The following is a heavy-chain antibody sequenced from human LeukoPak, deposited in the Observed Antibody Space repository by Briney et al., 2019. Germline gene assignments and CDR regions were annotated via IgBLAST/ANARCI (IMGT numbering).Heavy chain of an antibody. CDR3: ARGVLTGQFDY. D-gene: IGHD3-9*01. CDR2: ISCDGSDI. Sequence: PGGSLRLSCTASGSTFSSSCMHWVRQAPGKGLEWVALISCDGSDIFHGDSVKRRFTISRDNAKNTLFLQMNSLRAEDTGVYFCARGVLTGQFDYLGQGTLVSVSS. J-gene: IGHJ4*02. V-gene: IGHV3-33*05. CDR1: GSTFSSSC.